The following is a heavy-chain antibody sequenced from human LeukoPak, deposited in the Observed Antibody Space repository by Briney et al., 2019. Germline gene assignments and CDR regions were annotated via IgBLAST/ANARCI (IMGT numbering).Heavy chain of an antibody. J-gene: IGHJ1*01. D-gene: IGHD2-2*01. CDR2: IYYSGST. Sequence: SETLSLTCTVSGGSISSYYWSWIRQPPGKGLEWIGYIYYSGSTNYNPSLKSRVTISVDTSKNQFSLKLSSVTAADTAVYYCARGLGYCSGTSCYSNQYFQHWGQGTLVTVSS. V-gene: IGHV4-59*01. CDR1: GGSISSYY. CDR3: ARGLGYCSGTSCYSNQYFQH.